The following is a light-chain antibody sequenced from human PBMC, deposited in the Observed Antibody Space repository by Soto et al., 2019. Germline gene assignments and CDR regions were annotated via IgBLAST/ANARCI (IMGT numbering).Light chain of an antibody. CDR2: MAS. V-gene: IGKV1-5*03. J-gene: IGKJ1*01. Sequence: DIQMTQSPSTLSASVGDRVTITCRASQSVSTWLAWYQQKPGKAPQVLISMASTLESDVPSRFSGSGSGTEFTLTISSLQPDDFATYYCQQYNSHSPWTFGQGTKVEIK. CDR1: QSVSTW. CDR3: QQYNSHSPWT.